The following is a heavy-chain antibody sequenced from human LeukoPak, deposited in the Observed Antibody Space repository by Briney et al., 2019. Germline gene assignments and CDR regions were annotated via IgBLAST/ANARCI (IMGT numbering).Heavy chain of an antibody. CDR1: GYTFTSYD. Sequence: GASVKVSCKASGYTFTSYDINWVRQATGQGLEWMGWMNPNSGNTGYAQKFQGRVTMTRNTSISTAYMELSSLRSEDTAVYYCARGKALAAAHWFDPWGQGTLVTVPS. CDR3: ARGKALAAAHWFDP. CDR2: MNPNSGNT. V-gene: IGHV1-8*01. J-gene: IGHJ5*02. D-gene: IGHD6-13*01.